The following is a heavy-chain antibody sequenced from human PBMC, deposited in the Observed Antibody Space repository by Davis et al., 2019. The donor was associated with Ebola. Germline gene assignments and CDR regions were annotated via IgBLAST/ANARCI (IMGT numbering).Heavy chain of an antibody. CDR2: INQDGSEK. Sequence: PGGSLRLSCAASGFTFSGHWMNWVRQAPGKGLEWVANINQDGSEKNYVDSVKGRFTISRDNAKSSLYVYMNSLRGDDTAVYYCATHHYMRIDYWGQGSVVTVSS. V-gene: IGHV3-7*03. J-gene: IGHJ4*02. D-gene: IGHD4-11*01. CDR1: GFTFSGHW. CDR3: ATHHYMRIDY.